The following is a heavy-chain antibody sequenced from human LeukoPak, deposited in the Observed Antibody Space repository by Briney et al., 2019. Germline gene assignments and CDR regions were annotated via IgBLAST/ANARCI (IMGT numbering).Heavy chain of an antibody. Sequence: SETLFLTCTVSGGSISSYYWSWIRQPPGRGLEWIGYIHYSGSTNYNPSLKSRVTISVDTSKNQFSLKLSSVTAADTAVYYCARDIPGYSYGSAFDIWGQGTMVTVSS. V-gene: IGHV4-59*01. CDR2: IHYSGST. D-gene: IGHD5-18*01. CDR1: GGSISSYY. J-gene: IGHJ3*02. CDR3: ARDIPGYSYGSAFDI.